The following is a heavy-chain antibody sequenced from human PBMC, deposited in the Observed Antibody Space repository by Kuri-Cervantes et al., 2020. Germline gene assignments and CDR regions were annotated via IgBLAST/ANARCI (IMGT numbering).Heavy chain of an antibody. CDR1: GGSISSGGYS. Sequence: LRLSCAVSGGSISSGGYSWSWIRQPPGKGLEWIGYIYHSGSTYYNPSLKSRVTISVDRSKNQFSLKLSSVTAADTAVYYCARELRYFDWLSNYYYYGMDVWGQGTTVTVSS. CDR3: ARELRYFDWLSNYYYYGMDV. V-gene: IGHV4-30-2*01. D-gene: IGHD3-9*01. J-gene: IGHJ6*02. CDR2: IYHSGST.